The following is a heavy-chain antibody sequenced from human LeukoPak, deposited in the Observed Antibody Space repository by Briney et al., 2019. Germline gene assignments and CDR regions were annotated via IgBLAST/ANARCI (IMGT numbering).Heavy chain of an antibody. CDR3: AKAVAGSEDY. V-gene: IGHV3-33*06. Sequence: GRSLRLSCAASGFTFSRHVMHWVRQAPGKGLEWVAAMWHDGTNKNYADSVKGRFTISRDNSKNTLYLQMNSLSAEDTAVYYCAKAVAGSEDYWGQGTLVTVSS. CDR1: GFTFSRHV. J-gene: IGHJ4*02. D-gene: IGHD6-19*01. CDR2: MWHDGTNK.